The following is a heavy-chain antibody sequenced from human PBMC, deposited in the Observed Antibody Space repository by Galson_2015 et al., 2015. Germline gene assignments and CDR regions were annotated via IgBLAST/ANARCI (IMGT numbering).Heavy chain of an antibody. CDR2: IYYSGST. CDR1: GGSISSGGYY. J-gene: IGHJ3*02. D-gene: IGHD6-13*01. CDR3: ARGGWQQLVFDI. Sequence: TLSLTCTVSGGSISSGGYYWRWIRQHPGKGLEWIGYIYYSGSTYYNPSLKCLVTISVDTSKNQFSLKLSSVTAADTAVYYCARGGWQQLVFDIWGQGTMVTVSS. V-gene: IGHV4-31*01.